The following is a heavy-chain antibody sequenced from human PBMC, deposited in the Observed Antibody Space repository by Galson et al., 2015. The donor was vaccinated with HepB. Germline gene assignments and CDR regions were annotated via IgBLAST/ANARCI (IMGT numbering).Heavy chain of an antibody. CDR2: ISSSSSYI. J-gene: IGHJ6*03. CDR3: AREGYCSSTSCYSHYYYYYYMDV. V-gene: IGHV3-21*01. D-gene: IGHD2-2*01. Sequence: LRLSCAASGFTFSSYSMNWVRQAPGKGLEWVSSISSSSSYIYYADSVKGRFTISRDNAKNSLYLQMNSLRAEDTAVYYCAREGYCSSTSCYSHYYYYYYMDVWGKGTTVTVSS. CDR1: GFTFSSYS.